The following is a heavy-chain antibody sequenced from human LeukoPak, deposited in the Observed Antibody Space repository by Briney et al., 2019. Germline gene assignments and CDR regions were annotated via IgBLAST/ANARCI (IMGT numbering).Heavy chain of an antibody. CDR1: GYSFSIYW. CDR2: IYPQDSDT. J-gene: IGHJ4*02. Sequence: RGESLKISCKGSGYSFSIYWIGWVREMPGKGLEWMGIIYPQDSDTRYSPSFQGQITISVDKSISTAYLQWSSLKASDTAMYYCTRWGSSSWYKWYYFDYWGQGTLLTVSS. CDR3: TRWGSSSWYKWYYFDY. V-gene: IGHV5-51*01. D-gene: IGHD6-13*01.